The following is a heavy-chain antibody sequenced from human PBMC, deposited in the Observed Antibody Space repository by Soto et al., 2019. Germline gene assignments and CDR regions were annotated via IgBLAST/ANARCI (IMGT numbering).Heavy chain of an antibody. CDR1: GDSVNSGSYY. CDR2: IYYTGST. V-gene: IGHV4-61*01. Sequence: QVQLQESGPGLVKPSETLSLTCTVSGDSVNSGSYYWSWIRQPPGKGLEWIGYIYYTGSTNHNPSLKSRVTISVDTSKNQFSLKMKSVTAADTAVYYCARGSLTKMSFDIWGQGTMVTVSS. D-gene: IGHD4-4*01. J-gene: IGHJ3*02. CDR3: ARGSLTKMSFDI.